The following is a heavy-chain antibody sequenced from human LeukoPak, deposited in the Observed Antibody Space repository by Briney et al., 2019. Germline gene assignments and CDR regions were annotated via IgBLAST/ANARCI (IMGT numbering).Heavy chain of an antibody. J-gene: IGHJ4*02. Sequence: PGGSLRLSCAAFGFTFSSYAMSWVRQAPGKGLEWVSAISGSGGSTYYADSVKGRFTISRDNSKNTLYLQMNSLRAEDTAVYYCAKDLSRYSYGSGDYWGQGTLVTVSS. CDR1: GFTFSSYA. CDR3: AKDLSRYSYGSGDY. V-gene: IGHV3-23*01. CDR2: ISGSGGST. D-gene: IGHD5-18*01.